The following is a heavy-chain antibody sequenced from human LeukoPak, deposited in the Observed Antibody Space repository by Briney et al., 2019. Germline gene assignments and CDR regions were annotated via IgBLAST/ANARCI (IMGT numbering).Heavy chain of an antibody. Sequence: PGGSLRLSCAASGFTFSDYYMSWIRQAPGKGLEWVSYISSSGSTIYYADSVKGRFTISRDNSKNTLYLQMNSLRAEDTAVYYCAKVERPAAATTFDYWGQGTLVTVSS. CDR3: AKVERPAAATTFDY. CDR1: GFTFSDYY. D-gene: IGHD2-2*01. J-gene: IGHJ4*02. V-gene: IGHV3-11*01. CDR2: ISSSGSTI.